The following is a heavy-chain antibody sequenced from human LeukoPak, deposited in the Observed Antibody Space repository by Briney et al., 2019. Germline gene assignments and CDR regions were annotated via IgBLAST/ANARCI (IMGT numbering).Heavy chain of an antibody. CDR2: IYYSGST. CDR3: ARLGPYYYDSSGYPESYFDY. Sequence: KSSETLSLTCTVSGGSISSYYWSWIRQPPGKGLEWIGYIYYSGSTNYNPSLKSRVTISVDTSKNQFSLKLSSVTAADTAVYYCARLGPYYYDSSGYPESYFDYWGQGTLVTVSS. D-gene: IGHD3-22*01. CDR1: GGSISSYY. J-gene: IGHJ4*02. V-gene: IGHV4-59*08.